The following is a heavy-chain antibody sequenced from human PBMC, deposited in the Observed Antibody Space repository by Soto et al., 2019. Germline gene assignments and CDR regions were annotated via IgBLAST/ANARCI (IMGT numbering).Heavy chain of an antibody. V-gene: IGHV1-2*04. J-gene: IGHJ6*02. CDR2: INPNSGGT. CDR3: ARAYCSGGSCYSAYYYYGMDV. Sequence: QVQLVQSGAEVKKPGASVKVSCKASGYTFTGYYMHWVRQAPGQGLEWMGWINPNSGGTNYAQKFQGWVTMTRDTSISTAYMELSRLRSDDTAVYYCARAYCSGGSCYSAYYYYGMDVWGQGATVTVSS. CDR1: GYTFTGYY. D-gene: IGHD2-15*01.